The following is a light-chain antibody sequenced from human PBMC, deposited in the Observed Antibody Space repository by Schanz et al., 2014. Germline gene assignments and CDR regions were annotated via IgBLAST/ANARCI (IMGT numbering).Light chain of an antibody. CDR3: QQYGSSLRFT. J-gene: IGKJ3*01. CDR2: GAS. CDR1: QSVSSN. Sequence: EIVMTQSPATLSVSPGERATLSCRASQSVSSNLAWYQQKPGQAPRLLIYGASSRATGIPDRFSGSGSGTDFTLTISRLEPEDFAVYYCQQYGSSLRFTFGPGTKVDIK. V-gene: IGKV3-20*01.